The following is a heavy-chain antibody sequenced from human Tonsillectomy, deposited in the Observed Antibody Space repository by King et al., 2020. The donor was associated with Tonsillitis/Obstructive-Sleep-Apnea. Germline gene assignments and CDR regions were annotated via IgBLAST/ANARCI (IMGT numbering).Heavy chain of an antibody. CDR2: IWYDGSNK. D-gene: IGHD2-8*01. CDR3: ARDWVALDGSLM. CDR1: GFSFSSYG. Sequence: VQRVESGGGVVQPGRSLRLSCAASGFSFSSYGMHWVRQAPGKGLEWVAVIWYDGSNKYYADSVKGRFIISRDNSKNTLYLQMNSLRAEDTAVYYCARDWVALDGSLMWGQGTLVTVSS. V-gene: IGHV3-33*01. J-gene: IGHJ4*02.